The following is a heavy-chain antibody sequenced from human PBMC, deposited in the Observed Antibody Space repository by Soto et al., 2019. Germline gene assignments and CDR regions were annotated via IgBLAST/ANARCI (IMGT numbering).Heavy chain of an antibody. Sequence: EVQLVQSGAEVKKPGESLRISCKGSGYSFTSYWTSWVRQMPGKGLEWMGRIDPSDSYTNYSPSFQGHVTISADKSISTASLQWSSLKASDTAMYYCASSPRGYCSSTSCRELGNYYGMDVWGQGTTVTVSS. CDR2: IDPSDSYT. CDR1: GYSFTSYW. CDR3: ASSPRGYCSSTSCRELGNYYGMDV. V-gene: IGHV5-10-1*01. J-gene: IGHJ6*02. D-gene: IGHD2-2*01.